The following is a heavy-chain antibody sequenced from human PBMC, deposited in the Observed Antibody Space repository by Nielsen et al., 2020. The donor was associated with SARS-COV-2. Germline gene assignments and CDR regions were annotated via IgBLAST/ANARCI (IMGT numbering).Heavy chain of an antibody. CDR1: GGSISSGGYY. CDR2: IYYSGST. Sequence: SETLSLTCTVSGGSISSGGYYWSWIRQHPGKGLEWIGYIYYSGSTYYNPSLKSRVTISVDTSKNQFSLKLSSVTAADTAVYYCAGLYGDYGNNWFDPWGQGTLVTVSS. V-gene: IGHV4-31*03. D-gene: IGHD4-17*01. CDR3: AGLYGDYGNNWFDP. J-gene: IGHJ5*02.